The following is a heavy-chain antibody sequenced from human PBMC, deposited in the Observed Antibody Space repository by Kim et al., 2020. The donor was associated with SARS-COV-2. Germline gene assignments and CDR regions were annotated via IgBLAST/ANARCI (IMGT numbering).Heavy chain of an antibody. V-gene: IGHV3-23*01. J-gene: IGHJ4*02. Sequence: GGSLRLSCATSGFTFSTFPMSWVRQAPGKGPEWVSFITDSGDTTYYADSVKGRFTISRDNSKNTLYLQMNSLRAEDTAIYFCVISKKNTICNYWGQGTLVTVSS. D-gene: IGHD2-15*01. CDR2: ITDSGDTT. CDR1: GFTFSTFP. CDR3: VISKKNTICNY.